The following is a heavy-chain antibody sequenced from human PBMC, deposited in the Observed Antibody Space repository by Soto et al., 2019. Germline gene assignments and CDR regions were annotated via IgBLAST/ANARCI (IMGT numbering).Heavy chain of an antibody. Sequence: CGCLRRACVASGFTFSAYVMNWVRQTPGKGLDWVSSISSSGATTYYADSVKGRFLISRDNSKDSLYLQMYSLRAEDTAIYYCAKGLYDNSGYYMPNWGQGTLVTVSS. V-gene: IGHV3-23*01. J-gene: IGHJ4*02. D-gene: IGHD3-22*01. CDR2: ISSSGATT. CDR3: AKGLYDNSGYYMPN. CDR1: GFTFSAYV.